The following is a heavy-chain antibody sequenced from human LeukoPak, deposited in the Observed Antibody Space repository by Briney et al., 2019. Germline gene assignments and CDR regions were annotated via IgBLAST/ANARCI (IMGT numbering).Heavy chain of an antibody. CDR2: ISSSSSYI. CDR3: ARAGSSSWYYFDY. V-gene: IGHV3-21*01. D-gene: IGHD6-13*01. J-gene: IGHJ4*02. CDR1: GFTFSSYS. Sequence: SGGSLRLSCAVSGFTFSSYSMNWVRQAPGKGLEWVSSISSSSSYIYYADSVKGRFTISRDNAKNSLYLQMNSLRAEDTAVYSCARAGSSSWYYFDYWGQGTLGTVSS.